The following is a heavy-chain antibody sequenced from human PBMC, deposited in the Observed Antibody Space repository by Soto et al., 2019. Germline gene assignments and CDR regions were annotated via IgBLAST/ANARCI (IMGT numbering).Heavy chain of an antibody. V-gene: IGHV1-69*08. CDR2: IIPILGIA. J-gene: IGHJ5*02. D-gene: IGHD6-13*01. Sequence: QVQLVQSGAEVKKPGSSVKVSCKASGGTFSSYTISWVRQAPGQGLEWMGRIIPILGIANYAQKFQGRVTIPADKSTSTAYMELSSLRSEDTAVYYCARDSSSSLAGGWFDPWGQGTLVTVSS. CDR3: ARDSSSSLAGGWFDP. CDR1: GGTFSSYT.